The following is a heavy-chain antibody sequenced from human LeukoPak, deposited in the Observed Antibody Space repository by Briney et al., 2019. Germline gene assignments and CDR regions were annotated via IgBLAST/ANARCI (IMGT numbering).Heavy chain of an antibody. D-gene: IGHD2-2*01. J-gene: IGHJ4*02. V-gene: IGHV3-64*01. Sequence: GGSLKLSCAASGFPFSSYAMHWVRQAPGKGLEYVSAISSNGGSTSYANSVKGRFTISRDNSKNTLYLQMGSLRAEDMAVYYCARSSIVVVSILDYWGQGTLVTVSS. CDR2: ISSNGGST. CDR3: ARSSIVVVSILDY. CDR1: GFPFSSYA.